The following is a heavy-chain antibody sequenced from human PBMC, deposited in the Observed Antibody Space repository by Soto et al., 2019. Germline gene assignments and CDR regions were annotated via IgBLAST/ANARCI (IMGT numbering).Heavy chain of an antibody. Sequence: GGSLRLSCAASGLTFSSYGMHWVRQAPGKGLEWVAVIWYDGSNKYYADSVKGRFTISRDNSKNTLYLQMNSLRAEDTAVYYCARVAVAGSDYGMDVWGQGTTVTVSS. J-gene: IGHJ6*02. D-gene: IGHD6-19*01. V-gene: IGHV3-33*01. CDR1: GLTFSSYG. CDR2: IWYDGSNK. CDR3: ARVAVAGSDYGMDV.